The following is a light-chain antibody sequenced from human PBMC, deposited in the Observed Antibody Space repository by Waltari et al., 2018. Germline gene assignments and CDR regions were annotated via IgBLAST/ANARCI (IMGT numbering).Light chain of an antibody. Sequence: EIVLTQSPGPLSLSPGERGTLSCRASQSVSRFLARYQQKPGQAPRLLLYGASNRATGIPDRFSGSGSGTDFSLTISRLEPEDFAVYYCQKYDRLPATFGQGTKVEIK. CDR1: QSVSRF. V-gene: IGKV3-20*01. J-gene: IGKJ1*01. CDR2: GAS. CDR3: QKYDRLPAT.